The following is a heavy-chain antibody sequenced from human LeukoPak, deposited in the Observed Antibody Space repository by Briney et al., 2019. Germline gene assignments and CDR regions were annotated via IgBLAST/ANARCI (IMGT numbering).Heavy chain of an antibody. CDR3: ARHFLRGGFDS. CDR2: IFQSGDA. D-gene: IGHD5-12*01. Sequence: PSETLSLTCTVSVGSTSNYYWSWIRQPPGKGLEWIAYIFQSGDARYNPSLKSRVTIALDTSKNQFSLTLSYVTAADTAVYYCARHFLRGGFDSWGQGVLVPVSS. J-gene: IGHJ4*02. CDR1: VGSTSNYY. V-gene: IGHV4-59*08.